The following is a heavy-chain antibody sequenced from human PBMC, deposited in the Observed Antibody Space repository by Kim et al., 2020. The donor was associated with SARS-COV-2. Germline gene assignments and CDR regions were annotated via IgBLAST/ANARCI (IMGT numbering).Heavy chain of an antibody. Sequence: GGSLRLSCAASGFTFSSYAMSWVRQAPGKGLEWVSAISGSGGSTYYADSVKGRFTISRDNSKNTLYLQMNSLRAEDTAVYYCAKDLGYWRSGSFHFDYWGQGTLVTVSS. CDR1: GFTFSSYA. J-gene: IGHJ4*02. CDR2: ISGSGGST. CDR3: AKDLGYWRSGSFHFDY. V-gene: IGHV3-23*01. D-gene: IGHD1-26*01.